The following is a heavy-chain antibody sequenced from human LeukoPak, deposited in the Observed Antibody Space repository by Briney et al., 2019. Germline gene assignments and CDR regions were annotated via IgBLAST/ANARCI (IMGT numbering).Heavy chain of an antibody. J-gene: IGHJ4*02. Sequence: GGSLTISCVASAFTFSSYWMSWVRQAPGKGLEWVANIKEDGSEKYYVDSVKGRFTISRDNAKNSLSLQMNSLRAEDTALYYCVGGNSFDYWGQGTLVAVSS. CDR2: IKEDGSEK. CDR3: VGGNSFDY. D-gene: IGHD3-16*01. CDR1: AFTFSSYW. V-gene: IGHV3-7*01.